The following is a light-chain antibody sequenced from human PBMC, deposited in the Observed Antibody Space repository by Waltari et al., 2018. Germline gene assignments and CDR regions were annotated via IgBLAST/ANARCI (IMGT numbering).Light chain of an antibody. CDR3: GTWDNSLSKV. CDR2: DNN. Sequence: LTQPPSVSAAPGQKVTISCSGTSSNIGNNYVSWYQHLPGTAPKLLIYDNNKRPSGIPDRFSGSKSGTSATLAITGLQTGDEADYYCGTWDNSLSKVFGGGTKLTVL. CDR1: SSNIGNNY. J-gene: IGLJ2*01. V-gene: IGLV1-51*01.